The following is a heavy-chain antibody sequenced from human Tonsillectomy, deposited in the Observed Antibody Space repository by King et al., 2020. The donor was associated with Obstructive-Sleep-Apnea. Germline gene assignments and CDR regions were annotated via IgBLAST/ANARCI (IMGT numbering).Heavy chain of an antibody. V-gene: IGHV3-33*08. Sequence: VQLVESGGGVVQPGGSLRLSCAASGFTFSSYGMHWVRQGPGKGLEWVGVIGYDGNNKFYADSVKGRFTISRDNSKNTLFLQMNTLKVEDTAIYYCARVSMRGCSSTSCGAFDVWGQGTMVTVSS. J-gene: IGHJ3*01. CDR2: IGYDGNNK. D-gene: IGHD2-2*01. CDR3: ARVSMRGCSSTSCGAFDV. CDR1: GFTFSSYG.